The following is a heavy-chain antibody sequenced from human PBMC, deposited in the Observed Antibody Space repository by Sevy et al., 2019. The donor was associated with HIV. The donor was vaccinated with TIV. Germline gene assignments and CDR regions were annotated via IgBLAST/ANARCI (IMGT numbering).Heavy chain of an antibody. CDR2: ISSSSSYI. J-gene: IGHJ3*02. Sequence: GGSLRLSCAASGFTFSSYSMNWVRQAPGKGLEWVSSISSSSSYIYYADSVKGRFTISRDNAKNSLYLQMNSLRAEDTAVYYCASAYIAAARDGAFDIWGQGTMVTVSS. V-gene: IGHV3-21*01. CDR1: GFTFSSYS. D-gene: IGHD6-13*01. CDR3: ASAYIAAARDGAFDI.